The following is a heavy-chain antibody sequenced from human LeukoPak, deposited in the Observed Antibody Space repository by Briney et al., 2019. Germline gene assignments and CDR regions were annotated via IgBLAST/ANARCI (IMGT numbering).Heavy chain of an antibody. V-gene: IGHV5-51*01. D-gene: IGHD4-11*01. CDR1: GSSFNNYW. CDR2: IYPGDSDT. CDR3: ARRLTTATFDY. Sequence: RGESLQISCEGSGSSFNNYWIVWVRQLPGEGLEGMGIIYPGDSDTRYSPSFQGLVTISVDKSISTAYLQWSSLKASDTAMYYCARRLTTATFDYWGQGTLVTVSS. J-gene: IGHJ4*02.